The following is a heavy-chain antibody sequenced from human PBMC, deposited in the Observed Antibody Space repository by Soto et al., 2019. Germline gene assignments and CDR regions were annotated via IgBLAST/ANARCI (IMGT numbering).Heavy chain of an antibody. J-gene: IGHJ6*04. D-gene: IGHD6-6*01. CDR2: IIPIFGTA. V-gene: IGHV1-69*13. CDR1: GGTFSSYA. Sequence: GASVKVSCKASGGTFSSYAISWVRQAPGQGLEWMGGIIPIFGTANYAQKFQGRVTITADESTSTAYMELSSLRSEDTAVYYCARGQARLVSSSSAEGMHYGMNAWAKGPTFTVPS. CDR3: ARGQARLVSSSSAEGMHYGMNA.